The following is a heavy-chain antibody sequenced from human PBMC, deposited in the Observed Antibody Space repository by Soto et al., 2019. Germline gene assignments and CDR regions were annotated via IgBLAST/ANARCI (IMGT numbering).Heavy chain of an antibody. Sequence: SVKVSCKASGGTFSSYAISWVRQAPGQGLEWMGGIIPIFGTANYAQKFQGRVTITADESTSTAYVELSSLRSEDTAVYYCARGPRWSSSSAFDYWGQGTLVTVSS. D-gene: IGHD6-6*01. CDR2: IIPIFGTA. J-gene: IGHJ4*02. V-gene: IGHV1-69*13. CDR3: ARGPRWSSSSAFDY. CDR1: GGTFSSYA.